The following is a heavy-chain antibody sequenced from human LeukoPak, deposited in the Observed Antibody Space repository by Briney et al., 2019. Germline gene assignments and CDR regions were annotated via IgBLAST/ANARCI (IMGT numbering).Heavy chain of an antibody. CDR1: GFTFSSYA. D-gene: IGHD4-17*01. Sequence: GGSLRLSCAASGFTFSSYAVSWVRQAPGKGLEWVSVTSGSGGSTYYADSVKGRFTISRDNSKNTVYLQMNSLRAEDTAVYYCARENYGDSTGGRFQHWGQGTLVTVSS. CDR3: ARENYGDSTGGRFQH. V-gene: IGHV3-23*01. CDR2: TSGSGGST. J-gene: IGHJ1*01.